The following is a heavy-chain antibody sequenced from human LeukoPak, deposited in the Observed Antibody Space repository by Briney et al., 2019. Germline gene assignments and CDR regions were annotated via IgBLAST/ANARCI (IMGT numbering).Heavy chain of an antibody. CDR3: ARSGSTGYSLDY. CDR1: GYSFTVYF. D-gene: IGHD3-22*01. Sequence: GASVKVSCKASGYSFTVYFIHWVRQAPGQGLEWMGCIDPNSGDTKYAQKFQGRVSMPRDTSTRTAYMELSRLRSDDTAVYFCARSGSTGYSLDYWGQGTLVTASS. J-gene: IGHJ4*02. V-gene: IGHV1-2*02. CDR2: IDPNSGDT.